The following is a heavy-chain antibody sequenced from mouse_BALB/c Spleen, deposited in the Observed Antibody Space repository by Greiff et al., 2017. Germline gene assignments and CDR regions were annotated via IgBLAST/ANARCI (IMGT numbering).Heavy chain of an antibody. J-gene: IGHJ3*01. D-gene: IGHD4-1*01. V-gene: IGHV1S81*02. Sequence: QVQLQQSGAELVKPGASVKLSCKASGYTFTSYYMYWVKQRPGQGLEWIGEINPSNGGTNFNEKFKSKATLTVDKSSSTAYMQLSSLTSEDSAVYYCTRVSNWGWFAYWGQGTLVTVSA. CDR1: GYTFTSYY. CDR2: INPSNGGT. CDR3: TRVSNWGWFAY.